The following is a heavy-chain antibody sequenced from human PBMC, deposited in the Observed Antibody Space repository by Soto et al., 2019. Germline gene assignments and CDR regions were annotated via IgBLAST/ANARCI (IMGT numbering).Heavy chain of an antibody. CDR3: ARDIPNGRRGSAIDT. D-gene: IGHD6-19*01. CDR2: IYYSGSA. J-gene: IGHJ3*02. V-gene: IGHV4-31*03. CDR1: GGSISSGGYY. Sequence: QVQLQESGPGLVKPSQTLSLTCTVSGGSISSGGYYWNWIRQHPGKGLEWIGYIYYSGSAYYNPSLKGRVTISLDTAKNQFSLTMNSVTDADTAVYHCARDIPNGRRGSAIDTWGPGTTVTVSP.